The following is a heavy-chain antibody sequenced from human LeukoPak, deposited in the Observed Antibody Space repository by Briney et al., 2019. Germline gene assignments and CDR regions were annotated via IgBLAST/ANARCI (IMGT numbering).Heavy chain of an antibody. CDR2: ISSSGSTI. Sequence: GGSLRLSCAASGFTFSDYYMSWIRQAPGKGLEWVPYISSSGSTIYYADSVKGRFTISRDNAKNSLYLQMNSLRAEDTAVYYCARDLGSYSIYNYYGMDVWGQGTTVTVSS. D-gene: IGHD1-26*01. CDR3: ARDLGSYSIYNYYGMDV. CDR1: GFTFSDYY. V-gene: IGHV3-11*01. J-gene: IGHJ6*02.